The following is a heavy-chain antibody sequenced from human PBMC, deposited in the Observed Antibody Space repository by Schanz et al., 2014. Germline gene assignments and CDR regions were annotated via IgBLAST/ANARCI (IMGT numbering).Heavy chain of an antibody. J-gene: IGHJ2*01. CDR1: GFAFSSHD. D-gene: IGHD5-12*01. V-gene: IGHV3-13*01. CDR3: ARVVRYSGYVRHWFFDL. Sequence: VQLLQSGGALVQPGESLRLSCAASGFAFSSHDMHWVRQVTGKGLQWVSAIHSTGETYYPDSVQGRFTISRENTKNSLYLQMTNLRAGDTAIYYCARVVRYSGYVRHWFFDLWGRGTSVTVSS. CDR2: IHSTGET.